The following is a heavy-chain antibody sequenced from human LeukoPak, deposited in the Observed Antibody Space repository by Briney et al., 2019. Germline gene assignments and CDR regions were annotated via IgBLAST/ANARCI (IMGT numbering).Heavy chain of an antibody. J-gene: IGHJ4*02. CDR1: GYSFTSYW. D-gene: IGHD6-19*01. Sequence: GESLKISCKGSGYSFTSYWIGWVRQMPGKGLEWMGIIYPGDSDTRYSPSFQGQVTISADKSISTAYLQWSSLKASDTAIYYCARSPIAVAGPRDYWGQGTLVTVSS. CDR3: ARSPIAVAGPRDY. V-gene: IGHV5-51*01. CDR2: IYPGDSDT.